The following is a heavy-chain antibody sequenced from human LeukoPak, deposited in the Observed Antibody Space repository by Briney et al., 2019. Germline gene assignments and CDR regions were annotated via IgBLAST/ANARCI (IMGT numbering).Heavy chain of an antibody. CDR2: ISYDGNNK. J-gene: IGHJ2*01. CDR3: ARSPRMYSSSWRGYGYFDL. Sequence: GGSPRLSCAASGFTFSSYGMHWVRQAPGKGLEWVSVISYDGNNKYYADSVKGRFTISRDNSKSTLYLQMNSLRAEDTAVYYCARSPRMYSSSWRGYGYFDLWGRGTLVTVSS. V-gene: IGHV3-30*03. CDR1: GFTFSSYG. D-gene: IGHD6-13*01.